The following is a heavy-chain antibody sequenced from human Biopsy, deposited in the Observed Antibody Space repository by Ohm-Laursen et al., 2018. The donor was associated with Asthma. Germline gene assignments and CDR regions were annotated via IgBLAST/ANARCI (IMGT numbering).Heavy chain of an antibody. CDR1: GYTFISYA. V-gene: IGHV1-3*01. J-gene: IGHJ4*02. CDR2: INAGNGNT. Sequence: SVKVSCKASGYTFISYAMHWVRQAPGQRLEWMRWINAGNGNTKYSQKFQGRVTITRDTSASTAYMELSSLRSEDTAVYYCARPYYDSSGYYYENLSFDYWGQGTLVTVSS. D-gene: IGHD3-22*01. CDR3: ARPYYDSSGYYYENLSFDY.